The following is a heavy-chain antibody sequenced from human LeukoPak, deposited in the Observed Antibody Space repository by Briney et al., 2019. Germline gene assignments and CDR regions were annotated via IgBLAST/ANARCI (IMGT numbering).Heavy chain of an antibody. D-gene: IGHD3-22*01. CDR2: INSDGSST. CDR1: GFTFNRYW. J-gene: IGHJ4*02. Sequence: GGSLRLSCAASGFTFNRYWMHWVRQAPGKGLVWVSRINSDGSSTSYADSVQGRFTISRDNAKNTLFLQMNSLRAEDTAVYYCARVPYYGSSGFDFDYWGQGSPVTVSS. CDR3: ARVPYYGSSGFDFDY. V-gene: IGHV3-74*01.